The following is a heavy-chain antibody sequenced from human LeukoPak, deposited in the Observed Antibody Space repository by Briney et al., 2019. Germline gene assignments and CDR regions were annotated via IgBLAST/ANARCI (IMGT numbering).Heavy chain of an antibody. CDR1: GFTFSSYG. CDR3: ASNKWDIVVVVAVYFDY. V-gene: IGHV3-30*02. CDR2: IRYDGSNK. D-gene: IGHD2-15*01. Sequence: GGSLRLSCAASGFTFSSYGMHWVRQAPGKGLEWVAFIRYDGSNKYYADSVKGRFTISRDNSKNTLYLQMNSLRAEDTAVYYCASNKWDIVVVVAVYFDYWGQGTLVTVSS. J-gene: IGHJ4*02.